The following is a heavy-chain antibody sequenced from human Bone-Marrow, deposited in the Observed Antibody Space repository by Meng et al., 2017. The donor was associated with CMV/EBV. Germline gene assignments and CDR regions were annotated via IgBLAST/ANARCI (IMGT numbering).Heavy chain of an antibody. J-gene: IGHJ3*02. CDR1: GRTVRDYY. Sequence: GEALKIYCAASGRTVRDYYMTWVRQAAGKGLEWVLVNFSGGSTYYADYVKGRFTVSRDNSKNTLYLQMNSLRAGDTAVYYCARGTPTYGFDIWGQGTMVTVSS. V-gene: IGHV3-53*01. CDR3: ARGTPTYGFDI. CDR2: NFSGGST. D-gene: IGHD4-23*01.